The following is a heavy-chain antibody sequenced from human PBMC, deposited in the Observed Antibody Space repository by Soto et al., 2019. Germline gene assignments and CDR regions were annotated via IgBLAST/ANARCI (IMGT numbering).Heavy chain of an antibody. CDR2: ITGSGGST. J-gene: IGHJ6*03. V-gene: IGHV3-23*01. CDR1: GFTFGDYA. D-gene: IGHD1-26*01. CDR3: AKLSGYDYYYYIDV. Sequence: GGSLRLSCTASGFTFGDYAMSWFRQAPGEGLEWVSAITGSGGSTYYVDSVKGRFTISRDNSKNTLHLQMNSLRAEDSAVYYCAKLSGYDYYYYIDVWGKGTTVTVSS.